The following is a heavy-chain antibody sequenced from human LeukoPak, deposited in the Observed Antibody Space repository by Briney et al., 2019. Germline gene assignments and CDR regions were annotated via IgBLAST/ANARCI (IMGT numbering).Heavy chain of an antibody. D-gene: IGHD1-26*01. J-gene: IGHJ6*02. Sequence: GASVKVSCKASGYTFINFYMHWVRQAPGQGLEWMGRIHPSGGSTSYAQKLHGRVTMTSDTSINTLYMELNSLASEDTAVYYCAREGLYSGSYYYYYGMDVWGQGTTVTVSS. CDR2: IHPSGGST. CDR1: GYTFINFY. V-gene: IGHV1-46*04. CDR3: AREGLYSGSYYYYYGMDV.